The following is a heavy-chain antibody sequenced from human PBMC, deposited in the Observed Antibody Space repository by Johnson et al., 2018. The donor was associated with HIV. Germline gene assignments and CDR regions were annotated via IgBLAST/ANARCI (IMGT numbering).Heavy chain of an antibody. CDR3: ARGRYYDSSGYESGAFDI. V-gene: IGHV3-66*01. D-gene: IGHD3-22*01. CDR2: IYSGGST. CDR1: GFTVSSNY. J-gene: IGHJ3*02. Sequence: VQLVESGGGLVQPGGSLRLSCAASGFTVSSNYMSWVRQAPGKGLEWVSVIYSGGSTYSADSVKGRFTLSRYNSKNTLYLQMNRLRAEDTAVYYCARGRYYDSSGYESGAFDIWGQGTMVTVSS.